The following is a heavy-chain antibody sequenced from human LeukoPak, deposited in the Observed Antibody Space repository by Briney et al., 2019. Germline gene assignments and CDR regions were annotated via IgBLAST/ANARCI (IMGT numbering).Heavy chain of an antibody. Sequence: PSETLSLTCAVYGGSFSGYYWSWIRQPPGKGLEWIGEINHSGGTNYNPSLKSRVTISVDTSKNQFSLKLSSVTAADTAVYYCARMSSGWSPLDYWGQGTLVTVSS. V-gene: IGHV4-34*01. J-gene: IGHJ4*02. D-gene: IGHD6-19*01. CDR1: GGSFSGYY. CDR3: ARMSSGWSPLDY. CDR2: INHSGGT.